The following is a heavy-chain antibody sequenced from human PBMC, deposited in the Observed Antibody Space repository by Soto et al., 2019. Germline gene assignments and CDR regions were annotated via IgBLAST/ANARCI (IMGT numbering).Heavy chain of an antibody. CDR2: IYHSGTT. J-gene: IGHJ5*02. CDR3: ARDREWGTFDP. D-gene: IGHD3-16*01. CDR1: GASISSGGHY. Sequence: QVQLQESGPGLVKPSETLSLTCTVSGASISSGGHYWSWFRQPPGKGLEWIGYIYHSGTTYYIPSLRRRVTLSVDTSLNQFCLKLNSVTAADTAVYYCARDREWGTFDPWGQGILVTVSS. V-gene: IGHV4-31*03.